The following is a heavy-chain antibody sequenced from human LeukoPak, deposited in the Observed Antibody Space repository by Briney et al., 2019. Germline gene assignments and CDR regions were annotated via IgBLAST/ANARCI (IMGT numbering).Heavy chain of an antibody. CDR1: GFTFSDYY. CDR3: AGETTDYGGKAPFWFDP. D-gene: IGHD4-23*01. CDR2: IYYSGST. Sequence: PGGSLRLSCAASGFTFSDYYTSWIRQPPGKGLEWIGSIYYSGSTNYNPSLKSRVTMSVDTSKNQFSLKLSSVTAADTAVYYCAGETTDYGGKAPFWFDPWGQGTLVTVSS. V-gene: IGHV4-59*12. J-gene: IGHJ5*02.